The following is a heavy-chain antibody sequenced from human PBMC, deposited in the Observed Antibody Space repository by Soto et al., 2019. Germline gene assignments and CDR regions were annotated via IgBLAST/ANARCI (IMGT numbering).Heavy chain of an antibody. CDR1: GGTFSSYA. D-gene: IGHD3-22*01. CDR2: IIPIFGTA. CDR3: ASSRYYDSSGYPGAFDI. V-gene: IGHV1-69*13. J-gene: IGHJ3*02. Sequence: SVKVSCKASGGTFSSYAISWVRQAPGQGLEWMGGIIPIFGTANYAQKFQGRVTITADESTSTAYMELSSLRSEDTAVYYCASSRYYDSSGYPGAFDIWGQGTMVTVSS.